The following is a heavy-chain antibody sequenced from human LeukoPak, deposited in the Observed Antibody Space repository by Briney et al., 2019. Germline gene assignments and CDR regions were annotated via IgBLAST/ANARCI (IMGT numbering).Heavy chain of an antibody. J-gene: IGHJ4*02. D-gene: IGHD1/OR15-1a*01. CDR2: MFYLGSP. V-gene: IGHV4-31*01. Sequence: KPSDTLSLPCTVSGGPIKSGGYYWHRIRQHPGGGLEWIRYMFYLGSPYYNPSLKSPVTISLDTSNNHFSLKLSTVTAADTAVYHCAQGDPYGNIDSWGRGTLVTVSS. CDR1: GGPIKSGGYY. CDR3: AQGDPYGNIDS.